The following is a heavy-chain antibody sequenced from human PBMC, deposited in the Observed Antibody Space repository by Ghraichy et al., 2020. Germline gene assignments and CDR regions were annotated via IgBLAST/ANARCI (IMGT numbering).Heavy chain of an antibody. Sequence: GGSLRLSCAASGFSFSDHYMSWVRQAPGKGLDWVCRVSNSANSYTTEYATSVKVSITISSDDSKNSLYLQMNSLKAEDTAVYYCARASGSNYYFDYWGQGTLVTVSS. CDR2: VSNSANSYTT. CDR3: ARASGSNYYFDY. CDR1: GFSFSDHY. V-gene: IGHV3-72*01. D-gene: IGHD3-10*01. J-gene: IGHJ4*02.